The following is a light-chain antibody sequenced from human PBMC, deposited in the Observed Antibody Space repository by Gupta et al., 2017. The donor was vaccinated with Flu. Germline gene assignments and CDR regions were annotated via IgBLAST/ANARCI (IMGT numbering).Light chain of an antibody. V-gene: IGKV2-28*01. CDR1: QSLLHSNGYNY. J-gene: IGKJ3*01. Sequence: DIVMTPSPLSLPVTPGEPASISCRSSQSLLHSNGYNYLDWYLQKPGQSPQLLIYLGSNRASGVPDRFSGSGSGTDFTLKISRVEAEDVGVYYCMQALQTPLTFGPGTKVDIK. CDR3: MQALQTPLT. CDR2: LGS.